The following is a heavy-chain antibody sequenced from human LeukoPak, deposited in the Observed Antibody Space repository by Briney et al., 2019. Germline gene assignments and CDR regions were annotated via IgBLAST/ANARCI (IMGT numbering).Heavy chain of an antibody. CDR3: AKYGHCSSTSCLSVYYYYGMDV. CDR2: ISGSGGST. J-gene: IGHJ6*02. V-gene: IGHV3-23*01. D-gene: IGHD2-2*01. Sequence: GASLRLSCAASGFTFSSYAMSWVRQAPGKGLEWVSAISGSGGSTYYADSVKGRFTISRDNSKNTLYLQMNSLRAEDTAVYYCAKYGHCSSTSCLSVYYYYGMDVWGQGTTVTVSS. CDR1: GFTFSSYA.